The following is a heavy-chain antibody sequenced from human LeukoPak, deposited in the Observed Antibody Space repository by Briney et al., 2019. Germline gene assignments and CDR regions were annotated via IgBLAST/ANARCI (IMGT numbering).Heavy chain of an antibody. D-gene: IGHD3-16*02. CDR3: AILAPTKRYDYVWGSYRYNFDY. Sequence: PGRSLRLSCAASGFTFDDYAMHWVRQAPGKGLEWVSGLSWNSGDIGYADYVKGRFTISRDNAKNSLYLQMNSLRAEDTALYYCAILAPTKRYDYVWGSYRYNFDYWGQGTLVTVSS. CDR1: GFTFDDYA. J-gene: IGHJ4*02. V-gene: IGHV3-9*01. CDR2: LSWNSGDI.